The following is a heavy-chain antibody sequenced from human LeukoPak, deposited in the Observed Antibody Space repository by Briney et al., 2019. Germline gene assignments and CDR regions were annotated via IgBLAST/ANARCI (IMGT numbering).Heavy chain of an antibody. Sequence: SETLSLTCTVSGYSISSGYYWGWIRQPPGKGLEWIGSIYHSGRTFYNPSLKSRVTISVDTSKNQFSLKLSSVTAADTAVYYCARAATTGTTGGSQDVWGKGTTVTVSS. J-gene: IGHJ6*04. CDR1: GYSISSGYY. V-gene: IGHV4-38-2*02. D-gene: IGHD1-1*01. CDR2: IYHSGRT. CDR3: ARAATTGTTGGSQDV.